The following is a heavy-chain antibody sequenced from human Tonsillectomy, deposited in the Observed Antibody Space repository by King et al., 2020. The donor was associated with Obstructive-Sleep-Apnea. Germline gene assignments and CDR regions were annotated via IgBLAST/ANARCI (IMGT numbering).Heavy chain of an antibody. J-gene: IGHJ4*02. CDR3: ASEPSHYVDY. CDR1: GGSINSRGYS. CDR2: IHYIGQT. D-gene: IGHD3-16*01. V-gene: IGHV4-30-4*07. Sequence: LQLQESGPGLVKPSQTLSLTCVVSGGSINSRGYSWGWIRQPSGKGLGWIGNIHYIGQTFYNPSLESRVTMSLDTSRNQFALRMTSMTAADTVVYYCASEPSHYVDYWGQGNLVIVSS.